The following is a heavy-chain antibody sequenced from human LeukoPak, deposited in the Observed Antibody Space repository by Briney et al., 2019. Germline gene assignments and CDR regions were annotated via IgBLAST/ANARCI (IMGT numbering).Heavy chain of an antibody. V-gene: IGHV3-30*02. CDR1: GFTFSSYG. D-gene: IGHD1-1*01. J-gene: IGHJ6*03. CDR2: IRYDGSNK. Sequence: PGGSLRPSCAASGFTFSSYGIHWVRQAPGKGLEWVAFIRYDGSNKYHADSVKGRFTISRDNSKNTVDLQMNSLRPEDTAVYFCAKEYGYDYNYFYSMDVWGKGTTVTISS. CDR3: AKEYGYDYNYFYSMDV.